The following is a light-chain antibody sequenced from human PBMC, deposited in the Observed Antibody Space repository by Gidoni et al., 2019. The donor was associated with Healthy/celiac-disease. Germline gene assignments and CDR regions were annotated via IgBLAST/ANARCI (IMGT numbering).Light chain of an antibody. Sequence: EIVMTQSPATLSLSPGERATLSCRASQSVSSNLAWYQQKPGQAPRLLIYGSSTRAIGIPSRFSGSGSGTEFTLTISSLQSEYFAVYYCHQYNNWPPLTFGGGTKVEIK. CDR1: QSVSSN. CDR2: GSS. CDR3: HQYNNWPPLT. V-gene: IGKV3-15*01. J-gene: IGKJ4*01.